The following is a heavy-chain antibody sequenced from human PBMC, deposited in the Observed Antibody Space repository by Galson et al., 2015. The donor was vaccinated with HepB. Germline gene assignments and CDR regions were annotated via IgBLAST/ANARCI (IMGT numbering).Heavy chain of an antibody. CDR3: AGRSSITGYIDC. V-gene: IGHV3-23*01. CDR2: VDVWNAYT. CDR1: GFTFSKYA. J-gene: IGHJ4*02. Sequence: SLRLSCAASGFTFSKYAMSWVRQAPGKGLEWVSAVDVWNAYTDYADSVKGRFTISRDDSTFTLYLQMNNLGDDDSAVYYCAGRSSITGYIDCWGQGTLVTVSS. D-gene: IGHD1-14*01.